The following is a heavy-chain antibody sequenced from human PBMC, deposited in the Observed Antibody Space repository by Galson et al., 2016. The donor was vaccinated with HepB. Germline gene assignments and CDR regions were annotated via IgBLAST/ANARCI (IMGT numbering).Heavy chain of an antibody. D-gene: IGHD3-3*01. CDR1: GGPISSSSY. J-gene: IGHJ5*02. CDR2: IYTTGST. V-gene: IGHV4-61*02. Sequence: TLSLTCTVSGGPISSSSYWSWIRQSAGKGLEWIGRIYTTGSTNYNPSLKSRVTILLDTSKNQFFLKLSSVTAADTAVYYCVRTPYYDSWSGYDWIDPWGQGTLVTVSS. CDR3: VRTPYYDSWSGYDWIDP.